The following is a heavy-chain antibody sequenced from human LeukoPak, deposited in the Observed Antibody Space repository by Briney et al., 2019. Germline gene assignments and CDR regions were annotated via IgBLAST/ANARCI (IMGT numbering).Heavy chain of an antibody. Sequence: SETLSLTCTVSGGSISSYYWSWIRQPPGKGLEWIGYIYYSGSTNYNPSLKSRVTISVDTSKNQFPLKLSSVTAADTAVYYCARAPHYYDSSGYYYVAFDIWGQGTMVTVSS. J-gene: IGHJ3*02. V-gene: IGHV4-59*01. CDR1: GGSISSYY. CDR3: ARAPHYYDSSGYYYVAFDI. CDR2: IYYSGST. D-gene: IGHD3-22*01.